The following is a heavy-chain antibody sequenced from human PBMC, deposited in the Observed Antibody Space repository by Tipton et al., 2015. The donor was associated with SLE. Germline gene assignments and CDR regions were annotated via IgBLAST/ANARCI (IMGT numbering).Heavy chain of an antibody. Sequence: LRLSCTVSGGSISSGSYYWSWIRQPAGKGLEWIGRIYTSGSTNYNPSLKILVTISVDTSKNQFSLKLSSVTAADTAVYYCARDGLLWFGDSYYFDYWGQGTLVTVSS. D-gene: IGHD3-10*01. CDR2: IYTSGST. J-gene: IGHJ4*02. V-gene: IGHV4-61*02. CDR1: GGSISSGSYY. CDR3: ARDGLLWFGDSYYFDY.